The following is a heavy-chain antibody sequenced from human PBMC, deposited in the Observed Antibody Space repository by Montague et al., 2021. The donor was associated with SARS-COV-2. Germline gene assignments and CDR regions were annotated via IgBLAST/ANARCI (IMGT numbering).Heavy chain of an antibody. J-gene: IGHJ6*02. V-gene: IGHV3-48*03. CDR1: GFTFGNYE. CDR2: ISSSATVT. D-gene: IGHD2-15*01. Sequence: SLRLSCAASGFTFGNYEMNWVRQAPGKGLEWVSYISSSATVTYNTDSVKGRFSISRDNGRNSLFLQMNSLRAEDTAIYYCARVGKQYCSGGSCYYKNPYFGTDVWGQGTTVTVSS. CDR3: ARVGKQYCSGGSCYYKNPYFGTDV.